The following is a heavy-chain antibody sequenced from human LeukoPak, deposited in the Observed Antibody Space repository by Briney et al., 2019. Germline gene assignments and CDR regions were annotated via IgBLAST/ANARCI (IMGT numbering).Heavy chain of an antibody. J-gene: IGHJ3*02. Sequence: GGSLRLSCAASGFTFSSYGMHWVRQAPDKGLEWVAVISYDGSNKYYADSVKGRFTISRDNSKNTLYLQMNSLRAEDTAVYYCAKETKARAFDIWGQGTMVTVSS. CDR1: GFTFSSYG. CDR2: ISYDGSNK. CDR3: AKETKARAFDI. V-gene: IGHV3-30*18.